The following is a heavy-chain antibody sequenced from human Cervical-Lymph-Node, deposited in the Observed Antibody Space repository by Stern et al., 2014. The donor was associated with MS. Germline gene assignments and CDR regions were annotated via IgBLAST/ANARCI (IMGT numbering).Heavy chain of an antibody. D-gene: IGHD2-8*01. CDR1: GFTFSSYG. J-gene: IGHJ4*02. CDR3: ARDYEDTSMLFDH. V-gene: IGHV3-30*03. CDR2: ISYDGNHK. Sequence: QLVQSGGAVVQPGRSLRLSCAASGFTFSSYGMHWVRQAPGKGLEWVTVISYDGNHKYYAASVKGRFTISRDNSKNTLHLQMNSVTPDDTAIYYCARDYEDTSMLFDHWGQGTVVTVSS.